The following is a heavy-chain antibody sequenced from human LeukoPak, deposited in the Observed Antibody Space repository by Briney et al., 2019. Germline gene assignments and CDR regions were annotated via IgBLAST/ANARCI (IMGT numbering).Heavy chain of an antibody. V-gene: IGHV1-18*01. J-gene: IGHJ4*02. Sequence: ASVKVSCKASGYTFTSYGISWVRQAPGQGLEWMGWISAYNGNTNYAQKFQGRVTITADESTSTAYMELSSLRSEDTAVYYCARAGIDYGDYIDYWGQGTLVTVSS. CDR3: ARAGIDYGDYIDY. D-gene: IGHD4-17*01. CDR2: ISAYNGNT. CDR1: GYTFTSYG.